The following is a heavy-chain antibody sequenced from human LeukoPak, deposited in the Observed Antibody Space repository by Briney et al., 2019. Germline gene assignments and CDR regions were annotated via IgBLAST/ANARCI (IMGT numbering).Heavy chain of an antibody. CDR2: IYYSGST. CDR3: ARDSTFYGMDV. CDR1: GGSISSYY. J-gene: IGHJ6*02. V-gene: IGHV4-59*12. Sequence: SETLSLTCTVSGGSISSYYWSWIRQPPGKGLEWIGYIYYSGSTNYNPSLKSRVTISVDTSKNQFSLKLSSVTAADTAVYYCARDSTFYGMDVWGQGTTVTVSS. D-gene: IGHD2/OR15-2a*01.